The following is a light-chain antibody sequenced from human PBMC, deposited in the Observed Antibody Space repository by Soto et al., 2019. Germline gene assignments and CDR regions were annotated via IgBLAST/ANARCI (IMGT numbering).Light chain of an antibody. CDR1: QSVSSSY. CDR2: GAS. CDR3: QQYGSSST. Sequence: EIVLTKSPGTLSLSPGEGATLSCRASQSVSSSYLAWYQQKPGQAPRLLIYGASSRATGIPDRFSGSGSGTDFTLTISRLEPEDFAVYYCQQYGSSSTVGQGTRLEIK. V-gene: IGKV3-20*01. J-gene: IGKJ5*01.